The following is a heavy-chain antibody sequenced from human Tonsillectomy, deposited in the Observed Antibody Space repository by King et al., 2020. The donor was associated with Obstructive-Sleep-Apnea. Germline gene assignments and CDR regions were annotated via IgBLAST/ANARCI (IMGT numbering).Heavy chain of an antibody. CDR2: IRYDESNK. Sequence: HVQLVESGGGVVQPGGSLRLSCAASGFTFNSYGMHWVRQAPGKGLEWVAFIRYDESNKYYADSVKGRFTIFRDNSKNTLYLQLNSLRAEDTAVYYCAKSLIDAFDIWGQGTMITVSS. V-gene: IGHV3-30*02. CDR1: GFTFNSYG. J-gene: IGHJ3*02. CDR3: AKSLIDAFDI.